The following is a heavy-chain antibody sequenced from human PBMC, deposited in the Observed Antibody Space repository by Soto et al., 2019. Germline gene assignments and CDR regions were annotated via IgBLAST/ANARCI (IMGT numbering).Heavy chain of an antibody. Sequence: PGGSLRLSCAASGFSFSDSYMSWIRQAPGKGLEWVSHISSGSSYIKYADSVEGRFTISRDNAKNSLYLQMNSLRAEDTAVYFCARETVETGWVDVWGLGILVTVSS. V-gene: IGHV3-11*06. CDR3: ARETVETGWVDV. CDR1: GFSFSDSY. CDR2: ISSGSSYI. D-gene: IGHD6-19*01. J-gene: IGHJ4*02.